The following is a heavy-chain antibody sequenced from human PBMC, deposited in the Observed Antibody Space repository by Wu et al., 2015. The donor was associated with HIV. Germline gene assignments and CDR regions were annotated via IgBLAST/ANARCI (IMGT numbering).Heavy chain of an antibody. D-gene: IGHD2-15*01. CDR2: ISAYNGNT. CDR3: ARVGDIVVVVAATPRDAFDI. Sequence: QVQLVQSGAEVKKPGASVKVSCKASGYTFTSYGISWVRQAPGQGLEWMGWISAYNGNTNYAQKLQGRVTMTTDTSTSTAYMELRSLRSDDTAVYYCARVGDIVVVVAATPRDAFDIWGQGTMVTVSS. V-gene: IGHV1-18*01. CDR1: GYTFTSYG. J-gene: IGHJ3*02.